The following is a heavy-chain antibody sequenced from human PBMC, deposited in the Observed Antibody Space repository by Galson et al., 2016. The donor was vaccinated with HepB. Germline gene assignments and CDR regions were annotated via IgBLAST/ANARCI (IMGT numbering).Heavy chain of an antibody. V-gene: IGHV3-33*01. CDR3: ARERCVGESRDWFDP. Sequence: SLRLSCAASGLTFSSYGMHWVRQAPGKGLEWVAAIQYDGSKKYYADSVKGRFTISRDNSKNTLYLQMNSLRAEDTAVYYCARERCVGESRDWFDPWGQGTLVTVSS. CDR1: GLTFSSYG. J-gene: IGHJ5*02. D-gene: IGHD3-10*01. CDR2: IQYDGSKK.